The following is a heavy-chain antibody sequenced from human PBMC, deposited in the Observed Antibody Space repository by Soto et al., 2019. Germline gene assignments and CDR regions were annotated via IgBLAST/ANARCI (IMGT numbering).Heavy chain of an antibody. CDR1: CGSISSYY. Sequence: SETLSLTCTVSCGSISSYYWSWIRQRPGKGLEWIGYTYYSGSTNYNPSLKSRVTISVDTSKNQFSLKLSSVTAADTAVYYCARSYYDFWSGYYSWFDPWGQGTLVTVSS. J-gene: IGHJ5*02. CDR2: TYYSGST. V-gene: IGHV4-59*01. CDR3: ARSYYDFWSGYYSWFDP. D-gene: IGHD3-3*01.